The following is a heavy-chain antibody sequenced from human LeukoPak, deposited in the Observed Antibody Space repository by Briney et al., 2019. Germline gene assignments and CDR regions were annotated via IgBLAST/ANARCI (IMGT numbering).Heavy chain of an antibody. V-gene: IGHV1-18*04. CDR2: ISAYNGNT. J-gene: IGHJ6*03. CDR3: ASSRGYCSSTSCQTYYYYYYMDV. D-gene: IGHD2-2*01. Sequence: ASVKVSCKASGYTFTGYYMHWVRQAPGQGLEWMGWISAYNGNTNYAQKLQGRVTMTTDTSTSTAYMELRSLRSDDTAVYYCASSRGYCSSTSCQTYYYYYYMDVWGKGTTVTVSS. CDR1: GYTFTGYY.